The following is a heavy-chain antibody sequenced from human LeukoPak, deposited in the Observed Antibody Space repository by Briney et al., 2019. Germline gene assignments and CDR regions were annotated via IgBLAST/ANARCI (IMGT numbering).Heavy chain of an antibody. CDR2: MSSNSGST. V-gene: IGHV1-8*01. J-gene: IGHJ4*02. CDR3: ARGRGGTVVRGYLDY. Sequence: ASVKVSCKASGYTFTNYDIMWVRQATGQGPEWMGWMSSNSGSTGYAQKFQGRVTMTRDTSINTAYMELHSLTSEDTAVYYCARGRGGTVVRGYLDYWGQGTPVTVSS. D-gene: IGHD3-10*01. CDR1: GYTFTNYD.